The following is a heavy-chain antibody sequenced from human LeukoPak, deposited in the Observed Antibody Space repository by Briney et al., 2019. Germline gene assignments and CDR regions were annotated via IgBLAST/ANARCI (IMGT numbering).Heavy chain of an antibody. CDR2: IYYSGST. Sequence: SETLSLTCTVSGGSISSGSYYWSWIRQHPGKGLEWLGYIYYSGSTYYNPSLKSRVTISVDTSKNQFSLKLSSVTAADTAVYYCARGCGYSYGSYGYFDYWGQGTLVTVSS. J-gene: IGHJ4*02. D-gene: IGHD5-18*01. V-gene: IGHV4-31*03. CDR1: GGSISSGSYY. CDR3: ARGCGYSYGSYGYFDY.